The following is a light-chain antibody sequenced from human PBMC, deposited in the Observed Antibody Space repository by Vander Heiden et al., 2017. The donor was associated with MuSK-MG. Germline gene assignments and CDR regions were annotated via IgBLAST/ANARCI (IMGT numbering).Light chain of an antibody. J-gene: IGKJ1*01. CDR2: DAS. CDR3: QQDNKWPRA. V-gene: IGKV3-15*01. CDR1: QSLSSN. Sequence: EIVMTQSPATLSVSPGERATLSCRASQSLSSNLAWYQQKPGQAPRLLIYDASTRATGIPARFSGSGSGTEFTFTISSLQSEDFAVYYCQQDNKWPRAFGQGTKVEIK.